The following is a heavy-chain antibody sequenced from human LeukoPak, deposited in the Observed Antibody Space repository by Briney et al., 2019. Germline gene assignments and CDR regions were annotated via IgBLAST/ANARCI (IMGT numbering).Heavy chain of an antibody. J-gene: IGHJ6*02. CDR3: ARDGGSCAQCYYYGMDV. CDR1: GYTFTCYA. CDR2: INAGNGNT. Sequence: ASVKVSCKASGYTFTCYAMHWVRQAPGQRLEWMGWINAGNGNTKYSQKFQGRVTITRDTSASTAYMELSSLRSEDTAVYYCARDGGSCAQCYYYGMDVWGQGTTVTVSS. D-gene: IGHD2-15*01. V-gene: IGHV1-3*01.